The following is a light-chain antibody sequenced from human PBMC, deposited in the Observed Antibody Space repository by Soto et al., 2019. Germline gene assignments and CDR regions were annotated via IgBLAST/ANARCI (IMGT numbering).Light chain of an antibody. CDR3: AAWDASLNAWV. Sequence: ELTQPPSASETPGQRVTISCSGGSSNIGSNFVYWYQQLPGTAPKLLIYTDNQRPSGVPDRFSGSKSGTSASLAISGLRSEDEAHYYCAAWDASLNAWVFGGGTKVTVL. CDR2: TDN. J-gene: IGLJ3*02. V-gene: IGLV1-47*02. CDR1: SSNIGSNF.